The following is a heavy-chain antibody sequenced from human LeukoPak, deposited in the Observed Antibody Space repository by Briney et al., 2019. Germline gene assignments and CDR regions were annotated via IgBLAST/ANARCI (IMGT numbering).Heavy chain of an antibody. CDR2: INQEGSEK. D-gene: IGHD1-1*01. Sequence: GGSLRLSWAASGFTFSTFWMSWVRQAPGEGLEWVANINQEGSEKYYVGSRKGRFTVSRDNAKNSLYLQMDSLRAEDTAVYSCARGGTFVSDYWGQGTLVTVSS. CDR3: ARGGTFVSDY. V-gene: IGHV3-7*01. J-gene: IGHJ4*02. CDR1: GFTFSTFW.